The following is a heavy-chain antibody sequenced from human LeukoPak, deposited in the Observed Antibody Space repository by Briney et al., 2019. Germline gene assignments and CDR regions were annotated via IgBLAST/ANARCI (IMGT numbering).Heavy chain of an antibody. J-gene: IGHJ3*02. D-gene: IGHD3-22*01. Sequence: GGSLRLSCAASGFTITTYAMSWVRQAPGKGMEWVANIKQDGSEKYYVDSVKGRFTISRDNAKNSLYLQMNSLRAEDTAVYYCARVRDPRQYYYDNSGYRNAFDIWGQGTMVTVSS. CDR3: ARVRDPRQYYYDNSGYRNAFDI. CDR2: IKQDGSEK. V-gene: IGHV3-7*01. CDR1: GFTITTYA.